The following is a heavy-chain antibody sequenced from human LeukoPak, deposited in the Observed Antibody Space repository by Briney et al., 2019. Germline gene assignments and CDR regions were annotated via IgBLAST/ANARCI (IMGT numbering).Heavy chain of an antibody. V-gene: IGHV1-2*02. CDR1: GYTFTGYY. J-gene: IGHJ6*03. Sequence: ASVKVSCKASGYTFTGYYMHWVRQAPGQGLEWIGWINPNSGGTNYAQKFQGRVPMTRDTSISTAHMELSRLRSDDTAVYYCERADRGSYFSHYYYYMDVWGKGTTVTISS. CDR3: ERADRGSYFSHYYYYMDV. CDR2: INPNSGGT. D-gene: IGHD1-26*01.